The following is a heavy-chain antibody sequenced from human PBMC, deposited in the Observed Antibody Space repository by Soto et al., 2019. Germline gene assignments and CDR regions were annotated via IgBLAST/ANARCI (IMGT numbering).Heavy chain of an antibody. Sequence: QVQLVESGGGVVQPGRSLRLSCAASGFTFSSYGMHWVRQAPGKGLEWVAVIWYDGSNKYYADSVKGRFTISRDNSKNTLHLQMNRLRAEDTAVYYCARDEGGFLDSVLAGFGGMDVWGQGTTVTVSS. V-gene: IGHV3-33*01. J-gene: IGHJ6*01. CDR1: GFTFSSYG. CDR2: IWYDGSNK. D-gene: IGHD3-10*01. CDR3: ARDEGGFLDSVLAGFGGMDV.